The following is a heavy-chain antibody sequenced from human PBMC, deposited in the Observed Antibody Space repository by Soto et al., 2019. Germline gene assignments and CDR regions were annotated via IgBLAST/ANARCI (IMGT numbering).Heavy chain of an antibody. J-gene: IGHJ4*02. CDR1: GYSFTSYW. CDR2: IYPSDSDT. V-gene: IGHV5-51*01. CDR3: ARGGVSTRTFDY. Sequence: GESLKISCKGSGYSFTSYWIGWVRQIPGKGLELMGIIYPSDSDTRYRPSFQGQVTISADKSISSAYLQWSSLRASDTAMYYCARGGVSTRTFDYWGQGTPVTVSS. D-gene: IGHD3-3*01.